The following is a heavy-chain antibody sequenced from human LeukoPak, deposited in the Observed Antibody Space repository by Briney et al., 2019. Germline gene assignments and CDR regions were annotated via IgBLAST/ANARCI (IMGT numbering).Heavy chain of an antibody. D-gene: IGHD5-12*01. CDR3: AREDSGYDYSPFYY. J-gene: IGHJ4*02. V-gene: IGHV4-59*01. CDR2: IYHTGST. Sequence: SETLSLTCTVSGGSIRNYYWSWIRRPPGKGLEWLGYIYHTGSTSYNPSLKSRLIMSVETSQNQFSLKLFSVTAADTAVYYCAREDSGYDYSPFYYWGQGILVTVSS. CDR1: GGSIRNYY.